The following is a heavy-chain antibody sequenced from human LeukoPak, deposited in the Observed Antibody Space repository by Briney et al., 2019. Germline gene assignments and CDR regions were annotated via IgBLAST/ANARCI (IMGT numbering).Heavy chain of an antibody. Sequence: SETLSLTCTVSGGSISSGGYYWSWIRQPPGKGLEWIGYIYHSGSTYYSPSLKSRVTISVDRSKNQFSLKLSSVTAADTAVYYCATDYSSWTGGYWGQGTLVTVSS. CDR2: IYHSGST. CDR1: GGSISSGGYY. D-gene: IGHD6-13*01. V-gene: IGHV4-30-2*01. CDR3: ATDYSSWTGGY. J-gene: IGHJ4*02.